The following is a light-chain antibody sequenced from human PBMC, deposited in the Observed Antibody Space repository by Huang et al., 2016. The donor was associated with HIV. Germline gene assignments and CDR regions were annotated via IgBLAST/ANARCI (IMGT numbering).Light chain of an antibody. J-gene: IGKJ2*01. Sequence: EIVLTQSPATLSLSPGERATLSCRASQSISNYLAWYQHKPGLAPRLLIYDASNRAAGVPARFSGSGYGTDFTRTISSLEPEDFAVYYCQQRSNWPALYTFGQGTKVEIK. V-gene: IGKV3-11*01. CDR2: DAS. CDR1: QSISNY. CDR3: QQRSNWPALYT.